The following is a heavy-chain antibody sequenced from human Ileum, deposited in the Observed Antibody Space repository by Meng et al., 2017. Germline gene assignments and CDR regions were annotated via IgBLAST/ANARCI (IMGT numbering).Heavy chain of an antibody. D-gene: IGHD3-10*01. CDR3: ARYVSGSGRVIA. CDR1: GFIFNNYA. J-gene: IGHJ6*02. V-gene: IGHV3-7*01. CDR2: INEDGTRE. Sequence: GESLKIPCVASGFIFNNYAMNWVRHAPGQGLEWVADINEDGTREYYVASVEGRFTVSRDNDRNSLYLQMNNLRVDDTAVYYCARYVSGSGRVIAWGQGTTVTVSS.